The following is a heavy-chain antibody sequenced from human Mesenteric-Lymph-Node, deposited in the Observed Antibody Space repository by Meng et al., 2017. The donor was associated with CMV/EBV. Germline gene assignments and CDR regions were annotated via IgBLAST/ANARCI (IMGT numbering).Heavy chain of an antibody. D-gene: IGHD3-3*01. V-gene: IGHV1-18*01. CDR3: ARGAIFGVVIITGYYYYGMDV. J-gene: IGHJ6*02. CDR1: GYTFPIYG. Sequence: ASVKVSCKASGYTFPIYGISWVRQAPGQGLEWMGWISGYNGNTNYAQKVQGRVTMTTDTSTSTAYMELRSLRSDDTAVYYCARGAIFGVVIITGYYYYGMDVWGQGTTVTVSS. CDR2: ISGYNGNT.